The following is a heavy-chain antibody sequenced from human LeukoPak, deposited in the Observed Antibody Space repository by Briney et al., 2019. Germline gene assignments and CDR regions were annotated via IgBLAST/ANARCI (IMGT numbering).Heavy chain of an antibody. Sequence: VGSLRLSCAASGFTFSSYGMHWVRQAPGKGLEWVAFIRYDGSNKYYADSVKGRFTISRDNSKNTLYLQMNSLRAEDTAVYYCAKDGYDSSGYPIDYWGQGTLVTVSS. CDR3: AKDGYDSSGYPIDY. D-gene: IGHD3-22*01. J-gene: IGHJ4*02. V-gene: IGHV3-30*02. CDR2: IRYDGSNK. CDR1: GFTFSSYG.